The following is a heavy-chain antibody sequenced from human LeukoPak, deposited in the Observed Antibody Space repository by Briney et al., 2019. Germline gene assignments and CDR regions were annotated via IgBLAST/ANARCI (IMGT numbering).Heavy chain of an antibody. CDR1: GYRFTSYW. V-gene: IGHV5-51*01. CDR2: IYPPDSDT. CDR3: ARLRDYVAGLDY. J-gene: IGHJ4*02. Sequence: GESLKISCKASGYRFTSYWIGWVRQMPGKGLEWMGTIYPPDSDTKYSPSFQGQVTISADKSISTAYLQCSSLKASDTAIYYCARLRDYVAGLDYWGQGTLVTVSS. D-gene: IGHD4-17*01.